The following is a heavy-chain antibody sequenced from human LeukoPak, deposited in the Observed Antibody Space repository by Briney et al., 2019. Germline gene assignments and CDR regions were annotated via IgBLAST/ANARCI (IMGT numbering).Heavy chain of an antibody. CDR1: GGTFSSYA. CDR3: ARVANSDYYYGMDV. Sequence: ASVKVSCKASGGTFSSYAISWVRQAPGQGLEWMGRIIPILGIANYAQKFQGRVTITADKSTSTAYMELGSLRSEDTAVYYCARVANSDYYYGMDVWGQGTTVTVSS. J-gene: IGHJ6*02. CDR2: IIPILGIA. D-gene: IGHD1/OR15-1a*01. V-gene: IGHV1-69*04.